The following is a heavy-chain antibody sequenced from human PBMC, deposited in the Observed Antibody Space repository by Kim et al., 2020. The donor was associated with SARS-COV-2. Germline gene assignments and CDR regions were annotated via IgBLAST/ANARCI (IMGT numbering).Heavy chain of an antibody. J-gene: IGHJ2*01. D-gene: IGHD2-2*01. V-gene: IGHV3-23*01. CDR1: GFSFTSYV. CDR3: AKYGALLPAVNRYFDR. CDR2: ITSSGGNT. Sequence: GGSLRLSCAASGFSFTSYVMTWVRQAPGKGLEWVSTITSSGGNTYYADSVKGRFTLSRDNSKNTLSLQMNSLRVEDTAVYYCAKYGALLPAVNRYFDRWG.